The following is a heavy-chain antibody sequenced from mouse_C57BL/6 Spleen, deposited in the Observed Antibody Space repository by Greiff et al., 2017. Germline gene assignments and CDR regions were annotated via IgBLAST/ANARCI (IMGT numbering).Heavy chain of an antibody. CDR1: GYTFTDHT. V-gene: IGHV1-78*01. Sequence: VQLQESDAELVKPGASVKISCKVSGYTFTDHTIHWMKQRPEQGLEWIGYIYPRDGSTKYNEKFKGKATLTADKSSSTAYMQLNSLTSEDSAVYFCARCYDGYWWFFAYWGQGTLVTVSA. CDR2: IYPRDGST. D-gene: IGHD2-3*01. J-gene: IGHJ3*01. CDR3: ARCYDGYWWFFAY.